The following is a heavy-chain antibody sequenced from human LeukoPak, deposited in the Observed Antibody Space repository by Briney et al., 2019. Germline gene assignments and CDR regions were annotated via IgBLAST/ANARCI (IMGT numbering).Heavy chain of an antibody. J-gene: IGHJ6*03. V-gene: IGHV3-7*01. CDR1: GFTFSSEW. CDR2: IKQDGSEK. D-gene: IGHD1-1*01. Sequence: GGSLRLSCAASGFTFSSEWMSWVRQAPGKGLEWVANIKQDGSEKNYVDSVKGRFTISRDNAKSSLYLQMKSLRAEDTAVYYCAKAQLPDYFYMDVWGKGTTVTVSS. CDR3: AKAQLPDYFYMDV.